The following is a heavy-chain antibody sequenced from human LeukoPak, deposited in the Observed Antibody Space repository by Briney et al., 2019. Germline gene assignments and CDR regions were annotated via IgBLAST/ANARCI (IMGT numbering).Heavy chain of an antibody. CDR2: IYYSGST. Sequence: SETLSLTCTVSGGSVSNYYWSWIRQSPGKGLEWIGYIYYSGSTNYNPSLKSRVTISVGTSKNQFSLKLSSVTAADTAVYYCARGSVVVAATLWFDPWGQGTLVTVSS. D-gene: IGHD2-15*01. CDR3: ARGSVVVAATLWFDP. CDR1: GGSVSNYY. J-gene: IGHJ5*02. V-gene: IGHV4-59*02.